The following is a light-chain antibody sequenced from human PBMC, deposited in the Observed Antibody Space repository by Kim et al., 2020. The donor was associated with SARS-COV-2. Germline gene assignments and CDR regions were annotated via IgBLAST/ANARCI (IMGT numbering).Light chain of an antibody. CDR3: LTWGPGIRV. V-gene: IGLV4-69*01. CDR1: SEYKTYA. CDR2: VDSDGSH. Sequence: SVKLTCTLSSEYKTYAIAWHQQLPEKGPRYLMNVDSDGSHTRGDGTPDRFSGSSSGAERYLTISSLQPEDEADYYCLTWGPGIRVFGGGTQLTVL. J-gene: IGLJ2*01.